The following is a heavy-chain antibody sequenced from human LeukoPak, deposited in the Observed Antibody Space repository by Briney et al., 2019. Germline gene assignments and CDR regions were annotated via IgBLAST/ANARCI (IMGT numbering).Heavy chain of an antibody. CDR3: ARDPAAAEGY. J-gene: IGHJ4*02. D-gene: IGHD6-13*01. CDR2: IYHSGST. V-gene: IGHV4-38-2*02. Sequence: SETLSLTCTVSGYSISSGYYWGWIRQPPGKGLEWIGRIYHSGSTYYNPSLKSRVTISVDTSKNQFSLKLSSVTAADTAVYYCARDPAAAEGYWGQGTLVTVSS. CDR1: GYSISSGYY.